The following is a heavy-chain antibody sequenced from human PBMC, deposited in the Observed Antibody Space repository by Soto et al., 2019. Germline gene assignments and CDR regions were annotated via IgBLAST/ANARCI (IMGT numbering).Heavy chain of an antibody. CDR2: ISDSGST. V-gene: IGHV3-23*01. J-gene: IGHJ4*02. CDR3: AKNKGENYCRQTSCLYSFDY. CDR1: GFTFSTYA. D-gene: IGHD2-15*01. Sequence: EVQLLESGGGLVQPGGSLRLSCAASGFTFSTYAMIWVRQAPGKGLEWVSTISDSGSTYYADSVKGRFTISRDNSRNSLYLEMNSLRAEDTAVYYCAKNKGENYCRQTSCLYSFDYWSQGTLVTVSS.